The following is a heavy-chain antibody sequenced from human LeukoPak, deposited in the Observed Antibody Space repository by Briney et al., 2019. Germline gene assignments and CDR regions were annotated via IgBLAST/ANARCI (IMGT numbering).Heavy chain of an antibody. CDR2: INHSGST. V-gene: IGHV4-34*01. D-gene: IGHD3-10*01. CDR1: GGSSSGYY. CDR3: ARTYGSGSYFALKYNWFDP. J-gene: IGHJ5*02. Sequence: SETLSLACAVYGGSSSGYYWSWIRQPPGKGLEWIGEINHSGSTNYNPSLKSRVTISVDTSKSQFSLKLSSVTAADTAVYYCARTYGSGSYFALKYNWFDPWGQGTLVTVSS.